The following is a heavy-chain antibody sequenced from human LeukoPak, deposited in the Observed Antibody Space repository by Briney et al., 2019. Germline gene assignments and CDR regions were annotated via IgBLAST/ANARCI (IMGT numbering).Heavy chain of an antibody. CDR2: INHSGST. D-gene: IGHD2-2*01. Sequence: PSETLSLTCAVYGGSFSGYYWSWIRQPPGKGLEWIGEINHSGSTNYNPSLKSRVTISVDTSKNRFSLKLSSVTAADTAVYYCARWSTSCYDYWGQGTLVTVSS. CDR1: GGSFSGYY. V-gene: IGHV4-34*01. CDR3: ARWSTSCYDY. J-gene: IGHJ4*02.